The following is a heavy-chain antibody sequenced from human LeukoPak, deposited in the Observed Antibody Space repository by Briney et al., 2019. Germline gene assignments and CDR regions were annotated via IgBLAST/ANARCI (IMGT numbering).Heavy chain of an antibody. CDR1: GFTFSSYG. Sequence: PGGSLRLSCAASGFTFSSYGMNWVRQAPGKGLEWVSYISSSGSTIYYADSVKGRFTISRGNAKNSLYLQMNSLRAEDTAVYYCAIHQGYSYGLGVGGNFQHWGQGTLVTVSS. V-gene: IGHV3-48*03. CDR3: AIHQGYSYGLGVGGNFQH. D-gene: IGHD5-18*01. J-gene: IGHJ1*01. CDR2: ISSSGSTI.